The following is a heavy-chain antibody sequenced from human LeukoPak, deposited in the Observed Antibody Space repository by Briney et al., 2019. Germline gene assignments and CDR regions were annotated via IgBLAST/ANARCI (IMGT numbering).Heavy chain of an antibody. CDR3: ARSAIPKSSGWSHFDY. V-gene: IGHV3-30-3*01. D-gene: IGHD6-19*01. CDR2: ISYDGSNK. Sequence: GRSLRLSCAASGFTFSSYAMHWVRQAPGKGLEWVAAISYDGSNKYYADSVKGRFTISRDNSKNTLYLQMNSLRAEDTAVYCCARSAIPKSSGWSHFDYWGQGTLVTVSS. J-gene: IGHJ4*02. CDR1: GFTFSSYA.